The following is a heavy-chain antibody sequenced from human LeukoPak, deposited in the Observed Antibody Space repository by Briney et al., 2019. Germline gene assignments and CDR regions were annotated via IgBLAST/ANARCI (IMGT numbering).Heavy chain of an antibody. CDR2: ISGSGGST. J-gene: IGHJ3*02. D-gene: IGHD3-22*01. Sequence: PGGSLRLSCAASGFTFSSYWMSWVRQAPGKGLEWVSAISGSGGSTYYADSVKGRFTISRDNSKNTLYLQMNSLRAEDTAVYYCAKPQLVVITMDAFDIWGQGTMVTVSS. CDR1: GFTFSSYW. CDR3: AKPQLVVITMDAFDI. V-gene: IGHV3-23*01.